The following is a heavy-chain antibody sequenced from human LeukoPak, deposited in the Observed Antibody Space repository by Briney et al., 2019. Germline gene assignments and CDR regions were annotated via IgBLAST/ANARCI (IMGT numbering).Heavy chain of an antibody. Sequence: PSETLSLTCTVSGGSISNYYWNWIRQPPGKGLEWIGYIYYSGTTNYNPSLKSRVSMSVDTSKNQFSLKLSSVTAADTAVYYCASGYCSGGSCYSGEDYFDYWGQGTLVTVSS. J-gene: IGHJ4*02. CDR1: GGSISNYY. V-gene: IGHV4-59*12. CDR3: ASGYCSGGSCYSGEDYFDY. D-gene: IGHD2-15*01. CDR2: IYYSGTT.